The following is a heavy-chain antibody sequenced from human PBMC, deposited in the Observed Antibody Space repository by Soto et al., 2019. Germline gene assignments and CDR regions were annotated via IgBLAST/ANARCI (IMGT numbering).Heavy chain of an antibody. V-gene: IGHV4-39*01. CDR1: GGSISSSSY. CDR2: IYSIGST. Sequence: SETLSLTCTVSGGSISSSSYWGWIRQPPGKGLEWIGSIYSIGSTYYNPSLKSRVTISVDTSKNQFSLKLSSVTAADTAVYYCRRSSRYSTDVWGQGTMVTV. D-gene: IGHD6-13*01. CDR3: RRSSRYSTDV. J-gene: IGHJ6*02.